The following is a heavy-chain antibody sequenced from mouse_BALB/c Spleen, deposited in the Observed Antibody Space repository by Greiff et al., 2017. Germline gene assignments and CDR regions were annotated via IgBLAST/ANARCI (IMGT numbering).Heavy chain of an antibody. CDR2: ISSGSSTI. V-gene: IGHV5-17*02. CDR1: GFTFSSFG. D-gene: IGHD2-1*01. Sequence: EVKLMESGGGLVQPGGSRKLSCAASGFTFSSFGMHWVRQAPEKGLEWVAYISSGSSTIYYADTVKGRFTISRDNPKNTLFLQMTSLRSEDTAMYYCASSFYYGNTWGQGTLVTVSA. J-gene: IGHJ3*01. CDR3: ASSFYYGNT.